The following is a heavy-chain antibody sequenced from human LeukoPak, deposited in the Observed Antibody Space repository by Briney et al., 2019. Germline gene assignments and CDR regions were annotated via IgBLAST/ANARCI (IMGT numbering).Heavy chain of an antibody. CDR3: ARRVIAVAGTDDY. J-gene: IGHJ4*02. D-gene: IGHD6-19*01. CDR2: MNPNSGNT. Sequence: GASVKVSCKASGYTFTSYDINWVRQATGQGLEWMGWMNPNSGNTGYAQKFQGRVTMTRNTSISTAYMELSSLRSEDTAVYYCARRVIAVAGTDDYWGQGTLVTVSS. V-gene: IGHV1-8*01. CDR1: GYTFTSYD.